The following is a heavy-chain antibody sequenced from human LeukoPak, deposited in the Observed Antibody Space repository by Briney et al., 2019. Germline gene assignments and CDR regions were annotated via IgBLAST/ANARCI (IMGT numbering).Heavy chain of an antibody. CDR2: IRSKAYGGTT. V-gene: IGHV3-49*04. D-gene: IGHD3-22*01. J-gene: IGHJ5*02. CDR1: GFTFGDYA. CDR3: TRDSHYYDSSGYYYNWFDP. Sequence: GGSLRLSCTASGFTFGDYAMSWVRQAPGKGLEWVGFIRSKAYGGTTEYAASVKGRFTISRDDSKSIAYLQMNSLKTEDTAVYYCTRDSHYYDSSGYYYNWFDPWGQGTLVTVSS.